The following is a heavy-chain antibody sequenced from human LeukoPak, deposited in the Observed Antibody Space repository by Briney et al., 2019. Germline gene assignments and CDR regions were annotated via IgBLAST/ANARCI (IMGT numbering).Heavy chain of an antibody. CDR2: IFYNGST. J-gene: IGHJ4*01. CDR1: GGSIGSYY. CDR3: ARRPNWGPVFDY. D-gene: IGHD7-27*01. Sequence: PSETLSLTCTVSGGSIGSYYWGWIRQPPGKGLEWIGYIFYNGSTNYNPSLKSRVTISIDTSKNQFSLNLSSVTAADTAVYYCARRPNWGPVFDYWGQGTLVTVSS. V-gene: IGHV4-59*01.